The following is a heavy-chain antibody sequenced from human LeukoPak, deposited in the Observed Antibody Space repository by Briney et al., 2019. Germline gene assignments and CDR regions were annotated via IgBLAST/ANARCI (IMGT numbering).Heavy chain of an antibody. CDR2: INHSGST. V-gene: IGHV4-34*01. CDR3: ASRGYYYHYMDV. J-gene: IGHJ6*03. Sequence: SETLCLTCAVYGGSFSGYYWSWIRQPPGKGLEWIGGINHSGSTNYNPSLKSGCTISVDTSKYQFSLKLSSVAAADTAVYYCASRGYYYHYMDVWGKGTTVTVSS. CDR1: GGSFSGYY.